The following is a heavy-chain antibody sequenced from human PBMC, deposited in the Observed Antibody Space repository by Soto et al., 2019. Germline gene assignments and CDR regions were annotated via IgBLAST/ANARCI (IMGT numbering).Heavy chain of an antibody. CDR3: ARDQEAGSFFPYYYGMDV. Sequence: GGSLRLSCATSGFTFSSYEMYWVRQAPGKGLEWVSYISSSGSTIYYADSVKGRFTISRDNAKNSLYLQMDSLRAEDTAVYYCARDQEAGSFFPYYYGMDVWGQGTTVTVSS. CDR1: GFTFSSYE. J-gene: IGHJ6*02. D-gene: IGHD6-13*01. V-gene: IGHV3-48*03. CDR2: ISSSGSTI.